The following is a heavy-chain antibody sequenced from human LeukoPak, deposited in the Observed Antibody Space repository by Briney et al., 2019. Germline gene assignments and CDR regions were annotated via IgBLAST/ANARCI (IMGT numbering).Heavy chain of an antibody. D-gene: IGHD6-19*01. Sequence: GGSLRLSCAASGFTFSSYAMSWVRQAPGKGLEWVSAISGSGGSTYYADSVKGRFTISRDNSKNTLYLQMNSLRAEDTAVYYCAKRKVLSSGWYRGNEKFDYWGQGTLVTVSS. CDR3: AKRKVLSSGWYRGNEKFDY. CDR1: GFTFSSYA. J-gene: IGHJ4*02. V-gene: IGHV3-23*01. CDR2: ISGSGGST.